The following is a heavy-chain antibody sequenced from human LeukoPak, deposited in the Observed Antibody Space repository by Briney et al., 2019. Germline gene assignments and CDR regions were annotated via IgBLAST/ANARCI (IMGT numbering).Heavy chain of an antibody. CDR1: GFTVSSNY. V-gene: IGHV3-53*01. Sequence: PGGSLRLSCAASGFTVSSNYMSWVRQAPGKGLEWVSVIYSGGSTYYADSVKGRFTISRDNSKNTLYLQMNSLRAEDTAVYYCASGPRSSRREVYDSSGYYSDYWGQGTLVTVSS. J-gene: IGHJ4*02. CDR2: IYSGGST. CDR3: ASGPRSSRREVYDSSGYYSDY. D-gene: IGHD3-22*01.